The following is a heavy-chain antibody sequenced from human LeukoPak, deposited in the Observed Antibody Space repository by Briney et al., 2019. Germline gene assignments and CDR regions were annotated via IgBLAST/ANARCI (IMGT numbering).Heavy chain of an antibody. V-gene: IGHV4-39*07. CDR1: GGSISSSSYY. Sequence: PSETLSLTCTVSGGSISSSSYYWGWIRQPPGKGLEWIGSIYYSGSTYYNPSLKSRVTISVDTSKNQFSLKLSSVTAADTAVYYCVTSYSSSTPRFDAFDIWGQGTMVTVSS. CDR2: IYYSGST. D-gene: IGHD6-6*01. J-gene: IGHJ3*02. CDR3: VTSYSSSTPRFDAFDI.